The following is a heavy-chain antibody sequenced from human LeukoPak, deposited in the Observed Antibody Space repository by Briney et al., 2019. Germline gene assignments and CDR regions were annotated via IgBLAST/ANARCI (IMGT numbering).Heavy chain of an antibody. J-gene: IGHJ4*02. CDR1: GFTFSSYA. V-gene: IGHV3-30-3*01. CDR3: ARVGLWLDFDY. CDR2: ISYDGSNK. Sequence: PGGSLRLSCAASGFTFSSYAMHWVRQAPGKGLEWVAVISYDGSNKYYADSVKGRFTISRDNSKNTLYLQMNSLRAEDTAVYYCARVGLWLDFDYWGQGTLVTVSS. D-gene: IGHD5-18*01.